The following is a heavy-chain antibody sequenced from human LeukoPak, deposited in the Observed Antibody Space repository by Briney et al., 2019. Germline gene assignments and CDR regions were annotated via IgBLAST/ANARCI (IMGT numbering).Heavy chain of an antibody. V-gene: IGHV4-34*12. CDR1: GGSFSGYY. CDR3: AKSNGYGLVDI. J-gene: IGHJ3*02. Sequence: PSETLSLTCAAYGGSFSGYYWSWIRQPPGKGLEWIGNIFYSGSTYYSPSLKSRVTISLDTSRNQFSLTLTSVTAADTAVYYCAKSNGYGLVDIWGQGTMVTVSS. D-gene: IGHD3-10*01. CDR2: IFYSGST.